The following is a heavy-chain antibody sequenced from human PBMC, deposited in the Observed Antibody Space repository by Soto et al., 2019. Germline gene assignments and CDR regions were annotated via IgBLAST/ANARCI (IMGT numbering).Heavy chain of an antibody. V-gene: IGHV3-23*01. CDR3: AKQAPSPCGGDCYPGYYFDY. CDR2: ISGSGGST. Sequence: GGSLRLSCAASGFTFSSYAMSWVRQAPGKGLEWVSAISGSGGSTYYADSVKGRFTISRDNSKNTLYLQMNSLRAEDTAVYYCAKQAPSPCGGDCYPGYYFDYWGQGTLVTVSS. D-gene: IGHD2-21*02. J-gene: IGHJ4*02. CDR1: GFTFSSYA.